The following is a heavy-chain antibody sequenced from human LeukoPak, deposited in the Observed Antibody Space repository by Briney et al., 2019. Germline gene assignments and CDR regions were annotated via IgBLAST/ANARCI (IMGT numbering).Heavy chain of an antibody. J-gene: IGHJ3*02. CDR3: ARGATEYYYDGSDFAEDGLDI. V-gene: IGHV3-30*04. D-gene: IGHD3-22*01. Sequence: GGSLRLSCAASGFTFSSYAMDWVRQAPGKGLDWVALISFDGSIEYYVDSVKGRFTISRDNSKNTLYVQMNSLRAEDTAVYYCARGATEYYYDGSDFAEDGLDIWGQGTMVTVSS. CDR2: ISFDGSIE. CDR1: GFTFSSYA.